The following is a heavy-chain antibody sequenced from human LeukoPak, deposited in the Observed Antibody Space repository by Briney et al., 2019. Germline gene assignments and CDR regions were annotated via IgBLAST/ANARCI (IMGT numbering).Heavy chain of an antibody. Sequence: ASVKVSCKASGGTFSSYAISWVRQAPGQGLEWMGWINPNSGGTNYAQKFQGRVTMTRDTSISTAYMELSRLRSDDTAVYYCAREGDSGWPLDYWGQGTLVTVSS. J-gene: IGHJ4*02. V-gene: IGHV1-2*02. CDR3: AREGDSGWPLDY. CDR1: GGTFSSYA. D-gene: IGHD6-19*01. CDR2: INPNSGGT.